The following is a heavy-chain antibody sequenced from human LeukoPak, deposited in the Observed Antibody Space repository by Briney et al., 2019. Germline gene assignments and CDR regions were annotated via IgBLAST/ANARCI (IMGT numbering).Heavy chain of an antibody. V-gene: IGHV3-48*01. CDR2: ISSSSKTI. J-gene: IGHJ4*02. CDR3: ARDQGIFDY. Sequence: GGSLRLSCAASGFTFSSYSMNWVRQAPGKGLEWVSYISSSSKTIYYADSVKGRFTISRDNAKNSLYLQMNSLRGEDSAVYYCARDQGIFDYWGQGTLVTVSS. CDR1: GFTFSSYS.